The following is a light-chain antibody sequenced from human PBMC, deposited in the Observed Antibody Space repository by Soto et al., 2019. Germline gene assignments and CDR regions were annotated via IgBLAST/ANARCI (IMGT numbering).Light chain of an antibody. CDR1: QSVSSK. CDR2: DAS. Sequence: EIAMTQSPATLSVSPGERATLSCRASQSVSSKLAWYQQKPGQAPRLLIYDASNRATGIPARFSGSGSGTDFTLTISSLEPEDFAVYYCQQRSNWPPITFGQGTRLEI. J-gene: IGKJ5*01. V-gene: IGKV3-11*01. CDR3: QQRSNWPPIT.